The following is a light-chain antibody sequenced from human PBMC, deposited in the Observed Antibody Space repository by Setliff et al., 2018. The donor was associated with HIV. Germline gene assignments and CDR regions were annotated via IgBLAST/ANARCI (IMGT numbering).Light chain of an antibody. J-gene: IGLJ2*01. CDR3: SSYANGDTWI. CDR1: KTDIGNYES. Sequence: QSALTQPAPVSGSPGQSITISCTGSKTDIGNYESVSWYQQHPGEVPKRIIYDVTKRPSGISSRFSGSKSGNTASLTISGLQSEDEADYYCSSYANGDTWILGGGTKVTV. CDR2: DVT. V-gene: IGLV2-23*02.